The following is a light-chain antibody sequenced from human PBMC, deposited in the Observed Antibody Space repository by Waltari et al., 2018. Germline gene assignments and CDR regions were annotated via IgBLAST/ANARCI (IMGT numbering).Light chain of an antibody. CDR2: GAS. V-gene: IGKV1-NL1*01. CDR3: QQYFGIPIT. CDR1: QGISSS. J-gene: IGKJ5*01. Sequence: DIQMTQSPSSLPASLGDRVTITCRASQGISSSLAWYQKKVGEAPKLLLYGASRLESGVPSRFSGSGSGTVYTRTISSLQPEDFATYYCQQYFGIPITFGQGTRLE.